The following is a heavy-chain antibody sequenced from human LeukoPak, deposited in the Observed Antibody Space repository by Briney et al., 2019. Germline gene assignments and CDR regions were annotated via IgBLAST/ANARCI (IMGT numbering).Heavy chain of an antibody. CDR3: ARDYYDSSGYIGYYYMDV. CDR1: GGSFSGYY. D-gene: IGHD3-22*01. CDR2: INHSGST. Sequence: SETLSLTCAVYGGSFSGYYWSWIRQPPGKGLEWIGEINHSGSTNYNPPLKSRVTISVDTSKNQFSLKLSSVTAADTAVYYCARDYYDSSGYIGYYYMDVWGKGTTVTVSS. J-gene: IGHJ6*03. V-gene: IGHV4-34*01.